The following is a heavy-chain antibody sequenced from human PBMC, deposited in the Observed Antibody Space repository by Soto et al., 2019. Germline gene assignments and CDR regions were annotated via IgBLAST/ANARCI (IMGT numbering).Heavy chain of an antibody. CDR1: GFTFSSYA. CDR2: ISGSGGST. D-gene: IGHD3-16*01. Sequence: GGSLRLSCAASGFTFSSYAMSWVRQAPGKGLEWVSAISGSGGSTYYADSVKGRFTISRDNSKNTLYLQMNSLRAEDTAVYYCAKESDPDYEHPDRKSYYYYYMDVWGKGTTVTVSS. J-gene: IGHJ6*03. CDR3: AKESDPDYEHPDRKSYYYYYMDV. V-gene: IGHV3-23*01.